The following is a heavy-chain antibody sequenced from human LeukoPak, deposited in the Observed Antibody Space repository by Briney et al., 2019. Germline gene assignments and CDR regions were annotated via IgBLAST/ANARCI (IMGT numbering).Heavy chain of an antibody. D-gene: IGHD2-15*01. CDR3: ARGAWATRLGS. V-gene: IGHV4-34*01. CDR2: IYESGTT. Sequence: SETLSLTCAVYGESLNSYYWSWVRQPPGEGLEWIGEIYESGTTEYNPSLKSRVTISMVPSKQQFSLSLSSVTAADTAAYYCARGAWATRLGSWGLGTPVIVSS. J-gene: IGHJ4*02. CDR1: GESLNSYY.